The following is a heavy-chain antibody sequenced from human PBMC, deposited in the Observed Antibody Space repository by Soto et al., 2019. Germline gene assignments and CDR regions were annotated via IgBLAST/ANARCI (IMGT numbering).Heavy chain of an antibody. D-gene: IGHD5-18*01. CDR1: GFAFKSYE. V-gene: IGHV3-48*03. Sequence: SGGSLRLSCAASGFAFKSYEMNWVRQAPGKGLEWISYISSSGTTINYAESVKGRFTISRDNAKNSLSLEMTSLRTDDTGVYYCARTDAQTRGYTYGVRTVSETRFYYYYGMDVWGQGTRVTVSS. J-gene: IGHJ6*02. CDR3: ARTDAQTRGYTYGVRTVSETRFYYYYGMDV. CDR2: ISSSGTTI.